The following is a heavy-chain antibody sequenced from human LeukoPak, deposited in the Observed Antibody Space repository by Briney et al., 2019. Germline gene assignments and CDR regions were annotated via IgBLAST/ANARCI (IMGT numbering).Heavy chain of an antibody. CDR1: GGSISSYY. CDR3: SRESGPFCPFRY. CDR2: IYYSGGT. V-gene: IGHV4-59*12. Sequence: SETLSLTCTVSGGSISSYYWSWIRQPPGKGLEWIGYIYYSGGTNYNPSLKSRVTMSLDESNNQLSLKLTSVTAADTAIYYCSRESGPFCPFRYWGQGTLVTVSS. D-gene: IGHD1-26*01. J-gene: IGHJ4*02.